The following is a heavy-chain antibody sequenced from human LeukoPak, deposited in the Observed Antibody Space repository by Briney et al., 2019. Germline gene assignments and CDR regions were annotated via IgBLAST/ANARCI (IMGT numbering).Heavy chain of an antibody. J-gene: IGHJ6*02. CDR1: GFTFSSYS. V-gene: IGHV3-21*01. Sequence: VGSLRLSRAASGFTFSSYSMNWVRQAPGQGLEWVSSISSSSSYIYYADSVKGRFTISRDNAKNSLYLQMNSLRAEDTAVYYCARTGSYHVYYYYGMDVWGQGTTVTVSS. D-gene: IGHD1-26*01. CDR2: ISSSSSYI. CDR3: ARTGSYHVYYYYGMDV.